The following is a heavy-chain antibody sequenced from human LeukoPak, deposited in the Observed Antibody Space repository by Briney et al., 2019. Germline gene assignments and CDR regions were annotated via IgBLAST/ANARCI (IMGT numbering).Heavy chain of an antibody. D-gene: IGHD6-13*01. CDR2: VSYDGNSK. V-gene: IGHV3-30*18. CDR3: AKGTTAAAGPFYFDY. CDR1: RFTFSAYS. J-gene: IGHJ4*02. Sequence: PGRSLRLSCAASRFTFSAYSMHWVRQAPGKGLEWVAVVSYDGNSKYYADSVKGRFTISRDNSGNTLHLQMDSLRIEDSAVYYCAKGTTAAAGPFYFDYWGQGILVTVSS.